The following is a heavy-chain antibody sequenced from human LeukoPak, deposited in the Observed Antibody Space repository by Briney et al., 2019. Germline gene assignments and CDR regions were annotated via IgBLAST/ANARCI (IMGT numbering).Heavy chain of an antibody. CDR3: ARNLADILTGYMKVGTIDI. J-gene: IGHJ3*02. CDR1: GYTFTGYY. V-gene: IGHV1-2*02. CDR2: INPNSGGT. Sequence: ASVKASCKASGYTFTGYYMHWVRQAPGQGLEWMGWINPNSGGTNYAQKFQGRVTMTRDTSISTAYMELSRLRSDDTAVYYCARNLADILTGYMKVGTIDIWRQGTRVTVPS. D-gene: IGHD3-9*01.